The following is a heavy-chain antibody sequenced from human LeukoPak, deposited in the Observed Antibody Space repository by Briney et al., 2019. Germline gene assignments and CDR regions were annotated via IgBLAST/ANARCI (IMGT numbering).Heavy chain of an antibody. J-gene: IGHJ5*01. CDR3: ARRMPGTRGIDS. Sequence: GGSLRLSCPASGFTFSHYAMNWVRQAPAKGLQWVSGISSGAASTYCAGAVKGRFTISRDKCKNTLYLQMNSLRAEDTAVYYGARRMPGTRGIDSWGQGTLVTVSS. D-gene: IGHD1-7*01. V-gene: IGHV3-23*01. CDR1: GFTFSHYA. CDR2: ISSGAAST.